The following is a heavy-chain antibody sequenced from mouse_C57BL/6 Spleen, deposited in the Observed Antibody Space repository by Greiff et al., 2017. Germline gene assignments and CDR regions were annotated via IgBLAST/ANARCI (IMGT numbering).Heavy chain of an antibody. D-gene: IGHD5-1*01. Sequence: VQLQQSGAELVRPGSSVKMSCKTSGYTFTSYGINWVKQRPGQGLEWIGYIYIGNGYTEYHEKFKGKATLTSDTSSSTAYMQLSSLTSEDSAIDCCARRSTAGYYFDYWGQGTTRTVSS. V-gene: IGHV1-58*01. CDR2: IYIGNGYT. CDR3: ARRSTAGYYFDY. J-gene: IGHJ2*01. CDR1: GYTFTSYG.